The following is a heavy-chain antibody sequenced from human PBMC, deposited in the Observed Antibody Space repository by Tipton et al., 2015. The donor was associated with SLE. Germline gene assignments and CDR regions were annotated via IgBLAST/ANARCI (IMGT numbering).Heavy chain of an antibody. Sequence: TLSLTCTVSGGSISGYYWGWIRQPPGKGLEWIGRIYSSGSTNYKSSLQSRVTISLDTSNNQFSLRLHSVTVADTAVYYCARSMLTTKRVFDYWGQGTLVTVSS. CDR1: GGSISGYY. CDR2: IYSSGST. D-gene: IGHD3-16*01. CDR3: ARSMLTTKRVFDY. J-gene: IGHJ4*02. V-gene: IGHV4-4*09.